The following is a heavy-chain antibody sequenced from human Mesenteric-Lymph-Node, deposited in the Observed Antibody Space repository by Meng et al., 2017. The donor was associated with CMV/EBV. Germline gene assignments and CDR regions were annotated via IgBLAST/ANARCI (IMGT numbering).Heavy chain of an antibody. CDR3: ARASRFLEWLFWGGNWFDP. Sequence: GSLRLSCTVSGGSVSSGSYYWSWIRQPPGKGLEWIGYIYYSGSTNYNPSLKSRVTISVDTSKNQFSLKLSSVTAADTAVYYCARASRFLEWLFWGGNWFDPWGQGTLVTVSS. D-gene: IGHD3-3*01. V-gene: IGHV4-61*01. CDR1: GGSVSSGSYY. CDR2: IYYSGST. J-gene: IGHJ5*02.